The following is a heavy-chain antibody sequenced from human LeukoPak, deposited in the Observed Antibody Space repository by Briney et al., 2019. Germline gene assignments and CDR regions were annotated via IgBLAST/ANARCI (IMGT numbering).Heavy chain of an antibody. V-gene: IGHV4-59*08. CDR1: GGSIISYY. Sequence: PSETLSLTCTDSGGSIISYYGSWIRQPPGKGLEWIGYIHYSGTTIYNPSLKSRVTISVDTSKNQFSLNLSSVSAADTAVYYCARHDPVGYYLRGMDVWGQGTTVTVSS. CDR3: ARHDPVGYYLRGMDV. J-gene: IGHJ6*02. D-gene: IGHD2-15*01. CDR2: IHYSGTT.